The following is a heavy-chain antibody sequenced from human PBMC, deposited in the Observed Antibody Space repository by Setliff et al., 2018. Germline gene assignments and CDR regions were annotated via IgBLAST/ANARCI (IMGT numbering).Heavy chain of an antibody. V-gene: IGHV4-61*02. CDR1: GDSITSGSDY. D-gene: IGHD2-2*01. J-gene: IGHJ3*02. CDR2: IYTTGDT. CDR3: ARGRMRGSCSGPSCTYDPFDI. Sequence: KPSETLSRTCTVSGDSITSGSDYWNWIRQPAGKGLEWIGRIYTTGDTNYNPSLKSRVTISVDTSKKQFSLMLTSVPAADSAVYYCARGRMRGSCSGPSCTYDPFDIWGQGTPVTVS.